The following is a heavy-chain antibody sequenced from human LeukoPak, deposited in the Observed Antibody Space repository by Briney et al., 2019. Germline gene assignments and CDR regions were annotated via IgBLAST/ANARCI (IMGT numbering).Heavy chain of an antibody. J-gene: IGHJ5*02. Sequence: SETLSLTCTVSGGSISSYYWSWIRQPPGKGLEWIGYIYYSGTTNYNPSLKSRVTISVDTSKNQFSLKLSSVTAADTAVYYCARGVPVAAAQYGTSGPRAPVTASS. CDR1: GGSISSYY. D-gene: IGHD6-13*01. V-gene: IGHV4-59*01. CDR3: ARGVPVAAAQYGT. CDR2: IYYSGTT.